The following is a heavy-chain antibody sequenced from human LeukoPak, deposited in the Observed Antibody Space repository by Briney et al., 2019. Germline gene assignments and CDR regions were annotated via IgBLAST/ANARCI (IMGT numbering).Heavy chain of an antibody. D-gene: IGHD4-17*01. CDR3: TTGTGRTDFDY. CDR2: IKTKTDTGTT. CDR1: GLTFSSYG. J-gene: IGHJ4*02. V-gene: IGHV3-15*01. Sequence: PGGSLRLSCAASGLTFSSYGMHWVRQAPGKGLDWVGRIKTKTDTGTTDYAAPVKGRFTISRDDSKNTLYLQMNSLKTEDTAVYYCTTGTGRTDFDYWGQGTLVTVSS.